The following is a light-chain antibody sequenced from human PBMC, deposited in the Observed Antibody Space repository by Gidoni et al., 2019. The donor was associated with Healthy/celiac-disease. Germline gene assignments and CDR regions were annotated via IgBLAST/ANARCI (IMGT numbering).Light chain of an antibody. Sequence: IQMPQSPSTLSASVGDRVTITCRASQSISSWLAWYQQKPGKAPKLLIYDASSLESGVPSRFSGSGSGTEFTLTISSLQPDDFATYYCQQYNSYSGTFGQXTKVEIK. CDR1: QSISSW. CDR3: QQYNSYSGT. J-gene: IGKJ1*01. V-gene: IGKV1-5*01. CDR2: DAS.